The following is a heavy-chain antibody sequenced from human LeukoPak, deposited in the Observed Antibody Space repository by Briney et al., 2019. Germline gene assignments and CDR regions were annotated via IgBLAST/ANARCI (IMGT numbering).Heavy chain of an antibody. V-gene: IGHV1-2*02. CDR2: INPNSGGT. Sequence: ASVKVSCKASGYTFTGYYMHWVRQAPGQGLEWMGWINPNSGGTNYAQKFQGRVTMTRDTSISTAYMELSRLRSDDTAVYYCARDYSQGYVLRYFDWLQVAYYMDVWGKGTTVTISS. D-gene: IGHD3-9*01. J-gene: IGHJ6*03. CDR3: ARDYSQGYVLRYFDWLQVAYYMDV. CDR1: GYTFTGYY.